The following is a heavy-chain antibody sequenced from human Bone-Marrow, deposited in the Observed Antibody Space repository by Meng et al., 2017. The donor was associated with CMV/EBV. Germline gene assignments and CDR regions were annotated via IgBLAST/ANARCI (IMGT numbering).Heavy chain of an antibody. J-gene: IGHJ5*02. CDR3: ARGIAAADWGFDP. CDR2: IYYSGST. V-gene: IGHV4-61*01. CDR1: GGSVSGGSYY. D-gene: IGHD6-13*01. Sequence: SETLSLTCSVSGGSVSGGSYYWSWIRQPPGKGLEWIGYIYYSGSTNYNPSLKSRVTISVDTSKNQFSLKLSSVTAADTAVYYCARGIAAADWGFDPWGQGTLVTVSS.